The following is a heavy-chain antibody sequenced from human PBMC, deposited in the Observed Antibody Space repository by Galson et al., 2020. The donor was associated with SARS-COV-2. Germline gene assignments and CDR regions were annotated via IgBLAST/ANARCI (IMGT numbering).Heavy chain of an antibody. CDR3: ARVGYSSGSNYGMDV. J-gene: IGHJ6*02. V-gene: IGHV4-34*01. Sequence: SETLSLTCAVYGGSFSGYYWSWIRQPPGKGLEWIGEINHSGSTNYNPSLKSRVTISVDTSKNQFSLKLSSVTAADTAVYYCARVGYSSGSNYGMDVWGQGTTVTVSS. CDR1: GGSFSGYY. CDR2: INHSGST. D-gene: IGHD6-19*01.